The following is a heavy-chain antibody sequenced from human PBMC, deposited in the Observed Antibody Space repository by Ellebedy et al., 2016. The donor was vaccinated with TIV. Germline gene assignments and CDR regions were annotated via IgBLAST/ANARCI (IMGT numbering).Heavy chain of an antibody. J-gene: IGHJ4*02. CDR1: GGSISSYY. Sequence: SETLSLTCTVSGGSISSYYWSWIRQPPGKGLEWIGYIYYSGSTNYNPSLKSRVTISVDTSKNQFSLKLSSVTAADTAVYYCARLDQQWLVYFDYWGQGTLVTVSS. V-gene: IGHV4-59*08. CDR3: ARLDQQWLVYFDY. CDR2: IYYSGST. D-gene: IGHD6-19*01.